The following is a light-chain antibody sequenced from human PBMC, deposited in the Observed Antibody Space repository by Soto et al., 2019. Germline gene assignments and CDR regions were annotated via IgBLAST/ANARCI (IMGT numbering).Light chain of an antibody. V-gene: IGLV2-14*03. CDR1: SSDVGGSDF. J-gene: IGLJ1*01. CDR3: SSYTTGNTPYV. Sequence: QSALTQPASVSGSPGQSIAISCTGTSSDVGGSDFVSWYQHHPGKAPKLIIHDVNNRPSGVSARFSGSKSGNTASLTISGLQAEDEADYFCSSYTTGNTPYVFGAGTKLTAL. CDR2: DVN.